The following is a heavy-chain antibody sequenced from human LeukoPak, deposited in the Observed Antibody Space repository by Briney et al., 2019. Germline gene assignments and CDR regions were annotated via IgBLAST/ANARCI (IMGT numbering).Heavy chain of an antibody. CDR1: GFTFSSYW. V-gene: IGHV3-74*01. CDR3: ARAPRYSSGWYYDY. J-gene: IGHJ4*02. CDR2: INSDGSNT. D-gene: IGHD6-19*01. Sequence: GGSLRLSCAASGFTFSSYWMHWVRQAPGKGLVWVSRINSDGSNTSYADSVKGRFTISRDNAKNTLYLQMNSLRAEDTAVYYCARAPRYSSGWYYDYWGQGTLVTVSS.